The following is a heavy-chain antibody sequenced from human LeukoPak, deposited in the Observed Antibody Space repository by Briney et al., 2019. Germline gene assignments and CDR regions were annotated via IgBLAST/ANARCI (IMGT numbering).Heavy chain of an antibody. J-gene: IGHJ3*02. D-gene: IGHD3-22*01. CDR1: GYSISSGYH. CDR2: IYHSGST. V-gene: IGHV4-38-2*01. CDR3: AGRNYYYDSSAYAFDI. Sequence: SETLSLTCAVSGYSISSGYHWGWIRQPPGKGLEWIGSIYHSGSTYYNPSLKSRVTISVDTSKNQFSLKLSSVTAADTAVYYCAGRNYYYDSSAYAFDIWGQGTMVTVSS.